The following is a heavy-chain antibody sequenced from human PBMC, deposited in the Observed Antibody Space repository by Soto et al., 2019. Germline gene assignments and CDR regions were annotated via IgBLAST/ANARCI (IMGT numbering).Heavy chain of an antibody. CDR1: GGSLTGYY. D-gene: IGHD5-12*01. CDR3: ARGQEGIVATH. J-gene: IGHJ4*02. CDR2: IKDGGST. Sequence: QVQLQQWGAGLLKPSETLSLTCAVNGGSLTGYYWSWIRQPPGKGLEWIGEIKDGGSTNYSPSLRGRATISSDTSNNQFSLKLNSVTAADTAVHYCARGQEGIVATHWDQGALVTVSS. V-gene: IGHV4-34*01.